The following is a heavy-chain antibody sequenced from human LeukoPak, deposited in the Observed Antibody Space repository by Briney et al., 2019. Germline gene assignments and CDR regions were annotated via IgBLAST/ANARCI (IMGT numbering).Heavy chain of an antibody. CDR3: ARGTLRGANGAYGMDV. V-gene: IGHV4-59*01. J-gene: IGHJ6*02. CDR1: SGSISNYY. CDR2: VYSSGST. Sequence: PSETLSLTCTVSSGSISNYYWSWIRQPSGKALEWIGYVYSSGSTKYNPSLISRVTISVDTSKNQFSLRLTSVTSMDTAVYYCARGTLRGANGAYGMDVWGQGTTVTVSS. D-gene: IGHD2-8*01.